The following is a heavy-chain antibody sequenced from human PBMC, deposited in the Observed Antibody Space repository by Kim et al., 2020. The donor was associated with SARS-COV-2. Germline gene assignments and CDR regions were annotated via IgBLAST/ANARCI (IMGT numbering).Heavy chain of an antibody. CDR2: INPNSGGT. J-gene: IGHJ3*02. D-gene: IGHD3-22*01. CDR3: ARETYYYDSSGPHAAFDI. V-gene: IGHV1-2*06. Sequence: ASVKVSCKASGYTFTGYYMHWVRQAPGQGLEWMGRINPNSGGTNYAQKFQGRVTMTRDTSISTAYMELSRLRSDDTAVYYCARETYYYDSSGPHAAFDIWGQGTMVTVSS. CDR1: GYTFTGYY.